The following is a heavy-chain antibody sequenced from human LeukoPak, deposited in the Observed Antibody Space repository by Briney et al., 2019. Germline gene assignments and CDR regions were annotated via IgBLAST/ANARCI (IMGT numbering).Heavy chain of an antibody. CDR1: GGSIISSNW. CDR2: IYHSGST. Sequence: PSGTLSLTCAVSGGSIISSNWWCWVRRPPGKGLEWIGEIYHSGSTNYNPSLKSRVTISVDKSKNQFSLKLTSVTAADTAVYFCVAAAVAIDYWGQGILVTVSS. J-gene: IGHJ4*02. CDR3: VAAAVAIDY. D-gene: IGHD6-19*01. V-gene: IGHV4-4*02.